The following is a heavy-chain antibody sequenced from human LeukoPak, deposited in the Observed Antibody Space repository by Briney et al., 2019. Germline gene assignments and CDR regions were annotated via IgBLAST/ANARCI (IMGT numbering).Heavy chain of an antibody. Sequence: GGSLRLSCVASGLNLDYYGMIWVRQAPGKGLEWVSSISSSRSYIYYADSVKGRFTISRDNAKNSLYLQMNSLRAEDTAVYYCARDLTYYDFWSGYYGHDAFDIWGQGTMVTVSS. CDR3: ARDLTYYDFWSGYYGHDAFDI. J-gene: IGHJ3*02. CDR2: ISSSRSYI. CDR1: GLNLDYYG. V-gene: IGHV3-21*01. D-gene: IGHD3-3*01.